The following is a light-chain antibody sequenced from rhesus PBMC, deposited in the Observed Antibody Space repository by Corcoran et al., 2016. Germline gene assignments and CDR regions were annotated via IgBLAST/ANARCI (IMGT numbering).Light chain of an antibody. CDR2: YYSISNK. CDR3: AICHNNAYF. CDR1: SGLRVGDYT. V-gene: IGLV5-69*01. J-gene: IGLJ6*01. Sequence: QPVLTQPTSLTSSPGAPARLICTLNSGLRVGDYTVFWYQQNPGSPPRFLLYYYSISNKGKGSGVPSRFSGSQDASANAGLLLISGVHSEDEPDYYCAICHNNAYFFGTGTTLTVL.